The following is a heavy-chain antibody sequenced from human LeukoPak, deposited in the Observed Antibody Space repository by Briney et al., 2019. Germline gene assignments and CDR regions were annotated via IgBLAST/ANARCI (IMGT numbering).Heavy chain of an antibody. Sequence: SETLSLTCTVSGGSISSYYWSWIRQPPGKGLEWIGYIYYSGSTNYNPSLKSRVTISVDTSKNQFSLKLSSVTAADTAVYYCARMTTVTRDAFDIWGQGTMVTVSS. CDR3: ARMTTVTRDAFDI. CDR2: IYYSGST. CDR1: GGSISSYY. V-gene: IGHV4-59*01. J-gene: IGHJ3*02. D-gene: IGHD4-4*01.